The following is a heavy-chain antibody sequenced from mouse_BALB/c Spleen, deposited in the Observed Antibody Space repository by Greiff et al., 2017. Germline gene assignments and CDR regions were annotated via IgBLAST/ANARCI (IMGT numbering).Heavy chain of an antibody. CDR3: ARSHRITRFAY. V-gene: IGHV1S56*01. Sequence: QVQLQQSGPELVKPGASVKMSCKASGYTFTSYYIHWVKQRPGQGLEWIGWIYPGDGSTKYNEKFKGKTTLTADKSSSTAYMLLSSLTSEDSAIYFCARSHRITRFAYWGQGTLVTVSA. CDR1: GYTFTSYY. D-gene: IGHD2-4*01. CDR2: IYPGDGST. J-gene: IGHJ3*01.